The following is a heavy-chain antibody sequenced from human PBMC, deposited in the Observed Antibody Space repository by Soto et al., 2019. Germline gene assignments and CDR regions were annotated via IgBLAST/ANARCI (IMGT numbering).Heavy chain of an antibody. D-gene: IGHD2-15*01. V-gene: IGHV4-39*01. J-gene: IGHJ4*02. CDR2: IYYSGGT. CDR1: GGSISSSSYY. CDR3: ARHTPAISISDH. Sequence: PSETLSLTCTVSGGSISSSSYYWGWIRQPPGKGLECIGSIYYSGGTYYNPSLKSRVTISVDTSKNQFSLKLSSVTAADTAVYYCARHTPAISISDHWGQGTLVTVSS.